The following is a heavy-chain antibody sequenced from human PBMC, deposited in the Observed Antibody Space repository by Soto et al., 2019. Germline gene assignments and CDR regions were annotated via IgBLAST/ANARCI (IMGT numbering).Heavy chain of an antibody. CDR3: AKDIGYCSSTRCDYGMDV. D-gene: IGHD2-2*03. J-gene: IGHJ6*02. Sequence: EVQLVESGGGLVQPGRSLRLSCAASGFTFDDYVVHWVRQVPGKGLEWVSGIDWNSGAIGYAASVKGRFIISRDSAKNSLFLRMDSLRAEDTALYYCAKDIGYCSSTRCDYGMDVWGQGTRVTVSS. CDR1: GFTFDDYV. CDR2: IDWNSGAI. V-gene: IGHV3-9*01.